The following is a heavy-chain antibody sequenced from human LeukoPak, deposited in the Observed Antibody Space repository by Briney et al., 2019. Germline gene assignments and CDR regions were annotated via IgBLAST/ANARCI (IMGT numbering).Heavy chain of an antibody. J-gene: IGHJ6*03. Sequence: GASVKVSCKASGYTFTSYGISWVRQAPGQGLEWMGGIIPIFGTANYAQKFQGRVTITADESTSTAYMELSSLRSEDTAVYYCARGPSHIAVTSYYYYYYMDLWGKGTTVTVSS. CDR3: ARGPSHIAVTSYYYYYYMDL. V-gene: IGHV1-69*13. CDR2: IIPIFGTA. D-gene: IGHD6-19*01. CDR1: GYTFTSYG.